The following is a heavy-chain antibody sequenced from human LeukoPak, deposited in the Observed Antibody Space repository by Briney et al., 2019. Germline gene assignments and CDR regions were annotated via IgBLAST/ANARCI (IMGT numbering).Heavy chain of an antibody. D-gene: IGHD3-10*01. Sequence: GGSLRLSCAASGFTFSSYAMSWVRQAPGKGLEWVSAISGSGGSTYYADSVKGRFTISRDNSKNQLYLQMNSLRAEDTAVYYCAKDGDVWFGEGWDYYYYYGMDVWGKGTTVTVSS. CDR3: AKDGDVWFGEGWDYYYYYGMDV. CDR2: ISGSGGST. CDR1: GFTFSSYA. J-gene: IGHJ6*04. V-gene: IGHV3-23*01.